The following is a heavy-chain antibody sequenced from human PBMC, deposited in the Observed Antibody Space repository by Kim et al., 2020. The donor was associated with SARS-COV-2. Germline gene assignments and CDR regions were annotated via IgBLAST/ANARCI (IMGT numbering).Heavy chain of an antibody. Sequence: SETLSLTCTVSGGSISSGGYYWSWIRQHPGKGLEWIGYIYYSGSTYYNPSLKSRVTISVDTSKNQFSLKLSPVTAADTAVYYCARDCRQGATPDYWGQGTLVTVSS. CDR2: IYYSGST. V-gene: IGHV4-31*03. CDR1: GGSISSGGYY. D-gene: IGHD1-26*01. CDR3: ARDCRQGATPDY. J-gene: IGHJ4*02.